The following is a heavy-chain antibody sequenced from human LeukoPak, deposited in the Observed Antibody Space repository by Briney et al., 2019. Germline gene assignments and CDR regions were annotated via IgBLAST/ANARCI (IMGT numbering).Heavy chain of an antibody. CDR2: ISSSSSYI. CDR3: ARGFYYDSSGYYVGVDY. Sequence: GGSLRLSCAASGFTFSSYSMNWVRQAPGKGLEWVSSISSSSSYIYYADSVKARFTISRDNAKNTLYLQMNSLRAEDTAVYYCARGFYYDSSGYYVGVDYWGQGTLVTVSS. J-gene: IGHJ4*02. CDR1: GFTFSSYS. D-gene: IGHD3-22*01. V-gene: IGHV3-21*01.